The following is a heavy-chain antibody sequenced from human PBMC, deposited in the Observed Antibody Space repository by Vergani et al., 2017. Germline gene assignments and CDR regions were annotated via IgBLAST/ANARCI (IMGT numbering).Heavy chain of an antibody. Sequence: QVQLQESGPGPVKPSETLSLTCTVSGGSISSYYWSWIRQPPGKGLEWIGYIYYSGSTNYNPSLKSRVTISVDTSKNQFSLKLSSVTAADTAVYYCAREARITMVRESYYYYYYMDVWGKXP. J-gene: IGHJ6*03. V-gene: IGHV4-59*01. CDR3: AREARITMVRESYYYYYYMDV. CDR2: IYYSGST. D-gene: IGHD3-10*01. CDR1: GGSISSYY.